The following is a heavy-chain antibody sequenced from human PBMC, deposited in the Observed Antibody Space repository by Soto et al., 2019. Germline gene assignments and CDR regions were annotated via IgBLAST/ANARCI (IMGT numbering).Heavy chain of an antibody. J-gene: IGHJ6*02. CDR1: GFTFSSYG. Sequence: PGGSLRLSCAASGFTFSSYGMHWVRQAPGKGLEWVAVIWYDGSNKYYADSVKGRFTISRDNSKNTLYLQMNSLRAEDTAVYYCARDRNYRHYGMDVWGQGTTVTVSS. D-gene: IGHD1-7*01. CDR2: IWYDGSNK. CDR3: ARDRNYRHYGMDV. V-gene: IGHV3-33*01.